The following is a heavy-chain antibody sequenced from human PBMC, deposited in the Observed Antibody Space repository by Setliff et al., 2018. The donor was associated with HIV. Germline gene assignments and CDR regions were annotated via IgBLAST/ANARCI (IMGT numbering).Heavy chain of an antibody. CDR1: GYSFNRYF. V-gene: IGHV1-2*02. Sequence: ASVKVSCKASGYSFNRYFMHWVRQAPGQGLEWMGWINPSSGGTKSAQKFQGRVTMTRDTSINTAYMELSRLKSDDTAVYYRARDLGSSSSMDPWGQGTLVTVSS. CDR3: ARDLGSSSSMDP. CDR2: INPSSGGT. J-gene: IGHJ5*02. D-gene: IGHD6-6*01.